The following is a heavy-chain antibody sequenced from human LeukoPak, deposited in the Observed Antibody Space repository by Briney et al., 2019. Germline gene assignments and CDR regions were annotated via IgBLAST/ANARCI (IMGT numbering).Heavy chain of an antibody. CDR3: ARDPGNVAAAERGYGMDV. Sequence: SVKVSYKASGGTFSSYAISWVRQAPGQGLEWMGGIIPIFGTANYAQKFQGRVTITADESTSTAYMELSSLRSEDTAVYYCARDPGNVAAAERGYGMDVWGKGTTVTVSS. J-gene: IGHJ6*04. D-gene: IGHD6-13*01. V-gene: IGHV1-69*13. CDR2: IIPIFGTA. CDR1: GGTFSSYA.